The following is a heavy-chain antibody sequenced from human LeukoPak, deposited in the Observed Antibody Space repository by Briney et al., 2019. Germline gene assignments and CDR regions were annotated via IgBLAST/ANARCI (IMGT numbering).Heavy chain of an antibody. Sequence: GESLKISCKGSGYSFTNYWIGWVRQMSGKGLEWMGIIYPGDSDTKYSPSFQGQVTISVDKSISTAYLQWNSLKASDTAMYYCARQSGITTDPFDDWGQGTRATVSS. CDR3: ARQSGITTDPFDD. J-gene: IGHJ4*02. D-gene: IGHD3-3*01. CDR2: IYPGDSDT. V-gene: IGHV5-51*01. CDR1: GYSFTNYW.